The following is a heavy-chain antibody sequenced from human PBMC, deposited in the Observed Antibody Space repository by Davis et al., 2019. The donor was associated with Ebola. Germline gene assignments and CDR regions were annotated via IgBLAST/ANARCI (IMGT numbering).Heavy chain of an antibody. CDR3: ARENLGEQLVGGSWFDP. V-gene: IGHV1-46*01. D-gene: IGHD6-6*01. Sequence: AASVKVSCKASGYTFTSYYMHWVRQAPGQGLEWMGIINPSGGSTSYAQKFQGRVTMTRDTSTSTVYMGLSSLRSEDTAVYYCARENLGEQLVGGSWFDPWGQGTLVTVSS. CDR2: INPSGGST. J-gene: IGHJ5*02. CDR1: GYTFTSYY.